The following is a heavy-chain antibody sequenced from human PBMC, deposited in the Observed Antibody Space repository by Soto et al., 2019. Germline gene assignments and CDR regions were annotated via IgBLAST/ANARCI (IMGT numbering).Heavy chain of an antibody. J-gene: IGHJ3*02. CDR3: ARGQKVWTSDAFDI. CDR1: GGSISSGGYY. D-gene: IGHD3-16*01. V-gene: IGHV4-31*03. CDR2: IYYSGST. Sequence: PSETLSLTCTVSGGSISSGGYYWSWIRQHPGKGLEWIGYIYYSGSTYYNPSLKSRVTISVDTSKNQFSLKLSSVTAADTAVYYCARGQKVWTSDAFDIWGQGTMVTVSS.